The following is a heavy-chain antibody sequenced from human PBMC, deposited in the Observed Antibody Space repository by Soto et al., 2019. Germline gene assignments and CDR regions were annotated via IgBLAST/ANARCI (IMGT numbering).Heavy chain of an antibody. CDR1: GFAFSSYA. V-gene: IGHV3-23*01. J-gene: IGHJ4*02. Sequence: PGGSLRLSCAASGFAFSSYAMSWVRQSPGKGLEWVSAISGSGGSTYYADSVKGRFTISRDNSNNTLYLQMNSLRAEDTAVYYCAKDPRVHYYVQVSYSYWGQGTRVTVSS. D-gene: IGHD3-10*02. CDR3: AKDPRVHYYVQVSYSY. CDR2: ISGSGGST.